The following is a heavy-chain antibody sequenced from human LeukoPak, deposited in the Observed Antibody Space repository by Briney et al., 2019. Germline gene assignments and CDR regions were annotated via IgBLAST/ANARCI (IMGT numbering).Heavy chain of an antibody. CDR1: GGTFSSYA. V-gene: IGHV1-69*04. Sequence: SVKVSCKASGGTFSSYAISWVRQAPGQGLEWMGRIIPILGIANYAQKFQGRVTITADKSTSTAYVELSSLRSEDTAVYYCARARSSSGYIDYWGQGTLVTVSS. CDR2: IIPILGIA. CDR3: ARARSSSGYIDY. J-gene: IGHJ4*02. D-gene: IGHD3-22*01.